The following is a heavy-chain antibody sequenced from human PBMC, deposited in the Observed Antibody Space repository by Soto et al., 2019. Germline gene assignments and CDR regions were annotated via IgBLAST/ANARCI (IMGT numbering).Heavy chain of an antibody. J-gene: IGHJ4*02. Sequence: QVHLVQSGAEVKSPGSAVKVSCQVSGAGDTFSNYGLNWVRQAPGQGLEWMGGTIPAFGTANYAEKFQGRATITADTSTTTAYMELSSLRSDDTAVYYCWRHDKTALPPLDSWGQGTLVSVSS. CDR3: WRHDKTALPPLDS. D-gene: IGHD1-1*01. CDR2: TIPAFGTA. CDR1: GAGDTFSNYG. V-gene: IGHV1-69*06.